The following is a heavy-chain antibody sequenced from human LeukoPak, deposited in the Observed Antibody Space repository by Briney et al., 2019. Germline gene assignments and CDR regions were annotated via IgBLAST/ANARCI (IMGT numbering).Heavy chain of an antibody. CDR2: INHSGST. CDR3: ARRFGGYSLIYVPRIASGWFDY. V-gene: IGHV4-34*01. Sequence: SETLSLTCAVYGGSFSGYYWSWIRQPPGKGLEWIGEINHSGSTNYNPSLKSRVTISVDTSKNQFSLKLSSVTAADTAVYYCARRFGGYSLIYVPRIASGWFDYWGQGTLVTVSS. CDR1: GGSFSGYY. J-gene: IGHJ4*02. D-gene: IGHD5-18*01.